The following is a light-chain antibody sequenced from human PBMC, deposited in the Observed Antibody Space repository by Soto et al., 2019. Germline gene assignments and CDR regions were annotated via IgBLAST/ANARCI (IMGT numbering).Light chain of an antibody. Sequence: EIVLSLSLGTLSLSPGERATLSCRASQSVSSSYLAWYQQKPGQAPRLLIYGASSRATGIPDRFSGSGSGTDFTLTISRLEPEDFAVYYCQQYGSSPPITFGQGTRLEIK. CDR3: QQYGSSPPIT. CDR1: QSVSSSY. CDR2: GAS. V-gene: IGKV3-20*01. J-gene: IGKJ5*01.